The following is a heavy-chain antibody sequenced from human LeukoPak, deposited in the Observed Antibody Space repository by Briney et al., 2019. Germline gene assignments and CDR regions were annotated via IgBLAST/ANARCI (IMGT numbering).Heavy chain of an antibody. Sequence: GGSLRLSCAASGFTFNTYAMTWVRQAPGKGLEWVSGITDSGGTTYYADSVKGRFTISRDNSKNTLYLQINSLRAEDTALYYCAKGRYYGSSGYCLLEYWGTGTLVTVSS. J-gene: IGHJ4*02. D-gene: IGHD3-22*01. V-gene: IGHV3-23*01. CDR3: AKGRYYGSSGYCLLEY. CDR2: ITDSGGTT. CDR1: GFTFNTYA.